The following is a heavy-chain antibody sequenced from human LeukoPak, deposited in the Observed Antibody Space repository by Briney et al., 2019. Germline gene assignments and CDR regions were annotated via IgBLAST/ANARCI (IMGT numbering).Heavy chain of an antibody. V-gene: IGHV3-15*01. Sequence: PGGSLRLSCAASGFTFSNAWMSWVRQAPGKGLEWVGRIKSKTDGGTTDYAAPVKGRFTISRDDSKNTLYLQMNSLRTEDTAVYYCTTDDVGIDILTGYFTEDWGQGTLVTVSS. CDR1: GFTFSNAW. CDR3: TTDDVGIDILTGYFTED. J-gene: IGHJ4*02. CDR2: IKSKTDGGTT. D-gene: IGHD3-9*01.